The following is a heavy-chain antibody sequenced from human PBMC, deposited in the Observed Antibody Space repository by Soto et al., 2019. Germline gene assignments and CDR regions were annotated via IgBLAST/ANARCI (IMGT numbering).Heavy chain of an antibody. D-gene: IGHD2-2*01. Sequence: ASVKVSCKASGYSFTSYVIYWVRQAPGQRLEWMGWINAGNGNAKSSQKFQARVTITSDTSASTAYMELSSLRSEDTAVYFCARGVENIVVVLDVFGYYGMDVWGQGPTLTCSS. J-gene: IGHJ6*02. V-gene: IGHV1-3*01. CDR1: GYSFTSYV. CDR2: INAGNGNA. CDR3: ARGVENIVVVLDVFGYYGMDV.